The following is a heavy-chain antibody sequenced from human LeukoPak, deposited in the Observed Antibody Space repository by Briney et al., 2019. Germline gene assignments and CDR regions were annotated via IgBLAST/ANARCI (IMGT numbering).Heavy chain of an antibody. J-gene: IGHJ4*02. CDR3: AREGWGYYFDF. CDR1: GGSISSGDYY. D-gene: IGHD7-27*01. CDR2: IYYSEST. Sequence: PSETLSLTCTVSGGSISSGDYYWSWIRQPPGKGLEWIGYIYYSESTYYNPSLKSRVTISVDTSKNQFSLNLSSVTSADTAVYYCAREGWGYYFDFWGQGTLVTVSS. V-gene: IGHV4-30-4*02.